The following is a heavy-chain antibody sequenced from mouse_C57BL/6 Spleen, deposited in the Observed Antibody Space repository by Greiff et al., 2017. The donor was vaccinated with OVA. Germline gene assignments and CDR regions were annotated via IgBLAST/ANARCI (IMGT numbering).Heavy chain of an antibody. D-gene: IGHD2-3*01. CDR1: GYTFTSYW. J-gene: IGHJ3*01. Sequence: VQLQQPGAELVKPGASVKLSCKASGYTFTSYWMHWVKQRPGQGLEWIGMIPPYSGSTNYNEKFKSKATLTVDKSSSTAYMQLSSLTSEDSAVYAGARSEGGYSSWFAYWGQGTLVTVSA. CDR2: IPPYSGST. CDR3: ARSEGGYSSWFAY. V-gene: IGHV1-64*01.